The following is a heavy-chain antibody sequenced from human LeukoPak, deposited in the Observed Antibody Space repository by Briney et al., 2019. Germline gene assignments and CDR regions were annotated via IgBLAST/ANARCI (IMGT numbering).Heavy chain of an antibody. CDR3: ARGYCSSTSCYRGGVFDY. Sequence: GASVKVSCKASGYTFTSYGISWVRQAPGQGLEWMGWISAYNGNTNYAQKLQGRVTMTTDTSTSTAYMELRSLRSDDTAVYYCARGYCSSTSCYRGGVFDYWGQGTLVTVSS. J-gene: IGHJ4*02. CDR1: GYTFTSYG. V-gene: IGHV1-18*01. CDR2: ISAYNGNT. D-gene: IGHD2-2*01.